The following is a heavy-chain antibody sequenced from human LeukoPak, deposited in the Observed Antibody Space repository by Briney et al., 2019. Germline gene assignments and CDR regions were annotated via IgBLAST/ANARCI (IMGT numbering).Heavy chain of an antibody. Sequence: PGGSLRLSRAGSGFTFSSYWMHWVRQAPGKGLVWVSRINTDGSSTSYADSVKGRFTISRDNAKNTLYLQMNSLRAEDTAVYYCAREYYDILTGYGQWGQGTLVTVSS. J-gene: IGHJ1*01. CDR1: GFTFSSYW. CDR3: AREYYDILTGYGQ. CDR2: INTDGSST. D-gene: IGHD3-9*01. V-gene: IGHV3-74*01.